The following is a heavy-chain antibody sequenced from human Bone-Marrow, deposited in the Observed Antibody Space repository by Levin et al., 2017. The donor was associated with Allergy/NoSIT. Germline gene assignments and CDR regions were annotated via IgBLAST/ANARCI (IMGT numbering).Heavy chain of an antibody. D-gene: IGHD6-13*01. CDR1: GYTFTSYD. CDR2: MNPNSGNT. Sequence: ASVKVSCKASGYTFTSYDINWVRQATGQGLEWMGWMNPNSGNTGYAQKFQGRVTMTRNTSISTAYMELSSLRSEDTAVYYCARYSGSSWQYYYYYGMDVWGQGTTVTVSS. J-gene: IGHJ6*02. CDR3: ARYSGSSWQYYYYYGMDV. V-gene: IGHV1-8*01.